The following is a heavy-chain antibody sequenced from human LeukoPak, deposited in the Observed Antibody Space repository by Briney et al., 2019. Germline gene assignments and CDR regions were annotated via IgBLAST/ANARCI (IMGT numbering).Heavy chain of an antibody. Sequence: SETLSLTCTVSGGSISSYSWSWIRQPPGKGLEWIGYIYYSGSSNYNPSLKSRVTISVDTSKNQFSLKLSSVTAADTAVYYCARTYSSGWYNWFDPWGQGTLVTVSS. CDR2: IYYSGSS. D-gene: IGHD6-19*01. J-gene: IGHJ5*02. V-gene: IGHV4-59*01. CDR1: GGSISSYS. CDR3: ARTYSSGWYNWFDP.